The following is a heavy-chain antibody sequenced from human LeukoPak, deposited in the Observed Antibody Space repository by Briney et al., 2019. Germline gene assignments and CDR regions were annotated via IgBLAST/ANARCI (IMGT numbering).Heavy chain of an antibody. CDR3: VTNGTVTVAGTKFNYFDY. D-gene: IGHD6-19*01. CDR1: GVSISISTYY. J-gene: IGHJ4*02. CDR2: TYDSGST. Sequence: PSETLSLTCTVSGVSISISTYYWGWLRQPPGKGLEWIGSTYDSGSTHYNPSLRSRITMCVDTSKNQFTLKVTAVTAADTALYYCVTNGTVTVAGTKFNYFDYWGQGALVTVSS. V-gene: IGHV4-39*01.